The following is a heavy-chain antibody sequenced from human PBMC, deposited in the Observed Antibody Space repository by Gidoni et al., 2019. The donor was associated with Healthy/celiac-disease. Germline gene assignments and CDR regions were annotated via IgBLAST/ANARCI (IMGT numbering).Heavy chain of an antibody. V-gene: IGHV3-23*01. D-gene: IGHD4-17*01. CDR1: GFTFSSYA. Sequence: EVQLLESGGGLVQPGGSLRLSCVASGFTFSSYAMSWVRQAPGKGLEWVSAISGGVVSTYYADSVKGRFTISRDNSKNTLYLQMNSLRAEDTAVYYCAKDVPFLEAVTTTYFDYWGQGTLVTVSS. CDR3: AKDVPFLEAVTTTYFDY. J-gene: IGHJ4*02. CDR2: ISGGVVST.